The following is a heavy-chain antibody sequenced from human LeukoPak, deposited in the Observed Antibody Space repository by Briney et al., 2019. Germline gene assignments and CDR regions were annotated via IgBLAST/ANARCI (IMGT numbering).Heavy chain of an antibody. Sequence: GGSLRLSCAASGFTFSSYAMHWVRQAPGKGLEWVAVISYDGSNKYYADSVKGRFTISRDNSKNTLYLQMNSLRAEDTAVYYCARDTVEYSNHNWFDPWGQGTLVTVSS. J-gene: IGHJ5*02. V-gene: IGHV3-30*01. CDR3: ARDTVEYSNHNWFDP. CDR2: ISYDGSNK. CDR1: GFTFSSYA. D-gene: IGHD6-6*01.